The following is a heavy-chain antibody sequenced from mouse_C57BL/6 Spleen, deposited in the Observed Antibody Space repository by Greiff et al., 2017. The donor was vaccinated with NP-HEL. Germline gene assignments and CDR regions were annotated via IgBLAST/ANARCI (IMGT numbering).Heavy chain of an antibody. D-gene: IGHD2-3*01. J-gene: IGHJ2*01. CDR3: VRHDYDGYYFDY. CDR1: GFSFNTYA. V-gene: IGHV10-1*01. Sequence: EVQRVESGGGLVQPKGSLKLSCAASGFSFNTYAMNWVRQAPGKGLEWVARIRSKSNNYATYYADSVKDRFTISRDDSESMLYLQMNNLKTEDTAMYYCVRHDYDGYYFDYWGQGTTLTVSS. CDR2: IRSKSNNYAT.